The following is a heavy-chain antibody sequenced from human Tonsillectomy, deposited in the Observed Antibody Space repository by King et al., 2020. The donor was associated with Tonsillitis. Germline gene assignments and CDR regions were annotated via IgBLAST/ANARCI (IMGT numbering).Heavy chain of an antibody. D-gene: IGHD6-13*01. J-gene: IGHJ6*03. V-gene: IGHV4-34*01. CDR3: ARASGTPVAGCYYYYMDV. CDR2: ISHSGST. Sequence: APGKGLEWIGEISHSGSTNYNPSLKSRVTISVDTSKNQFSLHLSCVTDADTAVYYCARASGTPVAGCYYYYMDVWGTGTPVTVS.